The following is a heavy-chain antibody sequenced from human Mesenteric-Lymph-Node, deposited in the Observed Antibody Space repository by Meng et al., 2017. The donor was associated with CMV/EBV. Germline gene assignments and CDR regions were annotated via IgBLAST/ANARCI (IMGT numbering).Heavy chain of an antibody. CDR1: GFTFSSYG. D-gene: IGHD2-2*02. V-gene: IGHV3-30*02. J-gene: IGHJ6*02. Sequence: GESLKISCAASGFTFSSYGMHWVRQVPGKGLEWVAFIRYDGSNKYYTDSVKGRFTISRDNSKNTLYLQMNSLRPEDTAVYYCARDLVAVVVPAAIRGGYYYGMDVWGQGTTVTVSS. CDR3: ARDLVAVVVPAAIRGGYYYGMDV. CDR2: IRYDGSNK.